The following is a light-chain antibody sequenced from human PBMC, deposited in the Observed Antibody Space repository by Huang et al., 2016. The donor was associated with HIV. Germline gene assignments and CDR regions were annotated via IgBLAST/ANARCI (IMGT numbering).Light chain of an antibody. CDR2: DAS. V-gene: IGKV1-33*01. Sequence: DIQMTQSPSSLSASVGDRVTITCQASQDISKFLNWYQQKPGKAPKLLIFDASNLETGVPSRFSGGGSGTDFTVTISSLQPEDFATYYCQQYNNLPFTFGPGTKVDFK. CDR1: QDISKF. J-gene: IGKJ3*01. CDR3: QQYNNLPFT.